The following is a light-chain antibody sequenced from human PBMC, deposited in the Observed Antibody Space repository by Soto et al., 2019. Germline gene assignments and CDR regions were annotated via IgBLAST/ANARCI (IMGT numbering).Light chain of an antibody. CDR2: QDS. J-gene: IGLJ2*01. V-gene: IGLV3-1*01. CDR1: KLGDKY. CDR3: QGWDSSTVV. Sequence: SYELTQPPSVSVSPGQTASITCSGDKLGDKYACWYQQKPGQSPVLVIYQDSKRPSGIPERFSGSNSGNTATLTIGGTQAMDEADYYCQGWDSSTVVFGGGTKVTVL.